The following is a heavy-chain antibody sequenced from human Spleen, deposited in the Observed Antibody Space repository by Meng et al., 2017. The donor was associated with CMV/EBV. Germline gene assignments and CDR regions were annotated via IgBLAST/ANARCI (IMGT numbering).Heavy chain of an antibody. Sequence: AAGYPLTDYCVHWVRQAPGQGLEWMGWINPHSGGTNYAQKFQGWVTLTRDTSISTAYMDLTRLKSDDTAVYYCARGGGTVVRAVDNWFDPWGQGTLVT. V-gene: IGHV1-2*04. J-gene: IGHJ5*02. D-gene: IGHD3-10*01. CDR3: ARGGGTVVRAVDNWFDP. CDR2: INPHSGGT. CDR1: GYPLTDYC.